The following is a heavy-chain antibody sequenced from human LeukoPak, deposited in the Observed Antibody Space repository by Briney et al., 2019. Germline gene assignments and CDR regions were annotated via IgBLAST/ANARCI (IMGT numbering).Heavy chain of an antibody. CDR2: INHSGST. J-gene: IGHJ4*02. V-gene: IGHV4-34*01. D-gene: IGHD4/OR15-4a*01. CDR1: SGSFSGYY. Sequence: KTSETLSLTCAVYSGSFSGYYWSWIRQPPGKGLEWIGEINHSGSTNYNPSLKSRVTISVDTSKNQFSLKLSSVTAADTAVYYCARGSRPTIFDYWGQGTLVTVSS. CDR3: ARGSRPTIFDY.